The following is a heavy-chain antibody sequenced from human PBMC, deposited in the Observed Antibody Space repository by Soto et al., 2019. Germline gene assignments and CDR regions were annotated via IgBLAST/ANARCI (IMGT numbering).Heavy chain of an antibody. V-gene: IGHV4-31*03. D-gene: IGHD3-22*01. Sequence: SETLSLTCTVSGGSISSGGYYWSWNRQHPGKGLEWIGYIYYSGSTYYNPSLKSRVTISVDTSKNQFSLKLSSVTAADTAVYYCARFCVPVAYYYDSSGSYFDYWGQGTLVTVSS. CDR1: GGSISSGGYY. J-gene: IGHJ4*02. CDR2: IYYSGST. CDR3: ARFCVPVAYYYDSSGSYFDY.